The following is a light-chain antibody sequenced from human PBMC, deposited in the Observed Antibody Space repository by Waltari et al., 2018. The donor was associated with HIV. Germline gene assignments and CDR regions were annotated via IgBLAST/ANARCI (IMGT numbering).Light chain of an antibody. CDR3: CSYAGNFIYV. CDR2: DVT. J-gene: IGLJ1*01. Sequence: QYALTQPRSVSGSPGHSVTISCTGTSRDIGIYNYVSWYQQHPGKAPKLLISDVTRRPSGVPDRFSGSKSGNTASLTISGLQADDEADYYCCSYAGNFIYVFGTGTKVTVL. V-gene: IGLV2-11*01. CDR1: SRDIGIYNY.